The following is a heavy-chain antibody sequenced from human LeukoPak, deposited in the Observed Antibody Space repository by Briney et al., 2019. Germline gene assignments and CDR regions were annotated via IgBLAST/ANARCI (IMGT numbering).Heavy chain of an antibody. J-gene: IGHJ4*02. CDR1: GGTFSSYA. CDR2: IIPIFGTA. CDR3: ARDTYYYDSSGEYVGSFDY. D-gene: IGHD3-22*01. V-gene: IGHV1-69*13. Sequence: GASVTVSCKASGGTFSSYAISWVRQAPGQGLEWMGGIIPIFGTANYAQKFQGRVTITADESTSTAYMELSSLRSEDTAVYYCARDTYYYDSSGEYVGSFDYWGQGTLVTVSS.